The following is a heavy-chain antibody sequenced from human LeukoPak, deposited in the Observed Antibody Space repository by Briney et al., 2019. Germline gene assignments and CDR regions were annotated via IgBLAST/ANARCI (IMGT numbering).Heavy chain of an antibody. D-gene: IGHD2-2*03. V-gene: IGHV7-4-1*02. J-gene: IGHJ6*03. CDR1: GYTFTSYA. Sequence: GALVKVSCKASGYTFTSYAMNWVRQAPGQGLEWMGWINTNTGNPTYAQGFTGRFVFSLDTSVSTAYLQISSLKAEDTAVYYCARDGVMVDIVVVPAARRYYYYYMDVWGKGTTVTVSS. CDR2: INTNTGNP. CDR3: ARDGVMVDIVVVPAARRYYYYYMDV.